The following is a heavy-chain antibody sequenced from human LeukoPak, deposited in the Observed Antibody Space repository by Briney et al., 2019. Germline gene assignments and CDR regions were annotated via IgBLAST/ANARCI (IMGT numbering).Heavy chain of an antibody. J-gene: IGHJ4*02. CDR1: GGSFSGYY. CDR2: INHSGST. V-gene: IGHV4-34*01. CDR3: ARVEYGSGDGGFDY. Sequence: PETLSLTCAVYGGSFSGYYWSWIRQPPGKGLEWIGEINHSGSTNYNPSLKSRVTISVDTSKNQFSLKLSSVTAADTAVYYCARVEYGSGDGGFDYWGQGTLVTVSS. D-gene: IGHD3-10*01.